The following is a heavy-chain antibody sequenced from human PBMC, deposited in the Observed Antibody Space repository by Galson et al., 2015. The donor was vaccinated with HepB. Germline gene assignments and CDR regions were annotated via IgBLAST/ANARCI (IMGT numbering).Heavy chain of an antibody. Sequence: SVKVSCKASGYTFTGYYMHWVRQAPGQGLEWMGRINPNSGGTNYAQKFQGRVTMTRDTSISTAYMELSRLRSDDTAVYYCARDPFMITFEQAGGYWGQGTLVTVSS. CDR1: GYTFTGYY. D-gene: IGHD3-16*01. CDR2: INPNSGGT. V-gene: IGHV1-2*06. J-gene: IGHJ4*02. CDR3: ARDPFMITFEQAGGY.